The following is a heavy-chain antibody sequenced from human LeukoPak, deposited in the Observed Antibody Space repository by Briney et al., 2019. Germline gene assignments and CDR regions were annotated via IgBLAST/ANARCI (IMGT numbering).Heavy chain of an antibody. CDR3: ARGRGTHLVDGY. J-gene: IGHJ4*02. CDR1: GGSFSAYY. D-gene: IGHD2-8*02. Sequence: SETLSLTCAVYGGSFSAYYWSWVRQPPGKGLEWIGEINHSGSTNYNPSLKSRVTMSLDTSKNQFSLKLSSVTAADTAVYYCARGRGTHLVDGYWGQGTLVTVSP. CDR2: INHSGST. V-gene: IGHV4-34*01.